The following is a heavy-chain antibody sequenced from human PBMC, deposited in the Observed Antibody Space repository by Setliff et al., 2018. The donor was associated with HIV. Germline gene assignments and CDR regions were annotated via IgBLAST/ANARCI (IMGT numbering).Heavy chain of an antibody. CDR2: IYYSGST. V-gene: IGHV4-30-4*08. D-gene: IGHD6-19*01. CDR3: ARGEVAATTWGDY. CDR1: GYSISSGYY. J-gene: IGHJ4*02. Sequence: PSETLSLTCAVSGYSISSGYYWGWIRQPPGKGLEWIGYIYYSGSTYYNPSLKSRVTISVDTSKNQFSLKLSSVTAADTAVYYCARGEVAATTWGDYWGQGTLVTVS.